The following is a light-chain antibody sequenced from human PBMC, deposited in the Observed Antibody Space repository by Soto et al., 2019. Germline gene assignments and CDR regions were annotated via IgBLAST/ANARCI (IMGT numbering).Light chain of an antibody. CDR1: QSVTYN. V-gene: IGKV3-15*01. CDR3: QQYNDWLWT. J-gene: IGKJ1*01. CDR2: GAS. Sequence: EVELTQSPATLSASPGERVTLSCRATQSVTYNLAWYQQKPGQAPRLLIYGASTRATGIPARFSGRGSGTEFTLTITSLQSEDFAVYYCQQYNDWLWTFGQGTKVDTK.